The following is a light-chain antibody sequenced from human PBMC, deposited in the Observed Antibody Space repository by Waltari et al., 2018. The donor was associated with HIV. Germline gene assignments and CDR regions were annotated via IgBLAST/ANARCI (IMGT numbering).Light chain of an antibody. J-gene: IGLJ3*02. CDR2: DNN. V-gene: IGLV1-51*01. CDR3: GTWDPSLRAWV. CDR1: SSNVGNNY. Sequence: SCSGSSSNVGNNYVSWYQQLPGTAPKLLIYDNNKRPSGIPDRFSVSKSDTSATLDITGLQTGDEASYYCGTWDPSLRAWVFGGGTKLTVL.